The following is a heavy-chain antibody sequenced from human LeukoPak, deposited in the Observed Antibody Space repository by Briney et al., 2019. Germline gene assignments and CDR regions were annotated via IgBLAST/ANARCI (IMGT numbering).Heavy chain of an antibody. Sequence: GGSLRLSCAASGFTFGSYGMHWVRQAPGKGLEWVAVIWYDGSNKYYADSVKDRFTISRDNSKNTLYLQMNSLRAEDTAVYYHARGSGSYFVSLNYDYWGQGTLVTVSS. CDR1: GFTFGSYG. D-gene: IGHD3-10*01. J-gene: IGHJ4*02. V-gene: IGHV3-33*01. CDR3: ARGSGSYFVSLNYDY. CDR2: IWYDGSNK.